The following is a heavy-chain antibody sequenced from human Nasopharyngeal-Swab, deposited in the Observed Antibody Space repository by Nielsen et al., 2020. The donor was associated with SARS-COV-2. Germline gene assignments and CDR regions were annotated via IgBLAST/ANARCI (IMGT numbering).Heavy chain of an antibody. Sequence: VRQMPGKGLEWVGRIKSKTGGGTADYAAPVKGRFTISRDDSKNTLYLQMNSLKTEDTAVYYCTTYSSSHFDYWGQGTLVTVSS. J-gene: IGHJ4*02. CDR3: TTYSSSHFDY. CDR2: IKSKTGGGTA. V-gene: IGHV3-15*01. D-gene: IGHD6-6*01.